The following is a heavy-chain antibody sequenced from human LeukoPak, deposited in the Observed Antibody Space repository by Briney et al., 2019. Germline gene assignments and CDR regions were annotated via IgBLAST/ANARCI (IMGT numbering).Heavy chain of an antibody. V-gene: IGHV3-48*03. J-gene: IGHJ6*04. CDR3: ARGYCSSTSCYALVMDYYGMDV. CDR1: GSTFSSYE. CDR2: ISSSGSTI. D-gene: IGHD2-2*01. Sequence: PGGSLRLSCAASGSTFSSYEMNWVRQAPGKGLEWVSYISSSGSTIYYADSVKGRFTISRDNAKNSLYLQMNSLRAEDTAVYYCARGYCSSTSCYALVMDYYGMDVWGKGTTVTVSS.